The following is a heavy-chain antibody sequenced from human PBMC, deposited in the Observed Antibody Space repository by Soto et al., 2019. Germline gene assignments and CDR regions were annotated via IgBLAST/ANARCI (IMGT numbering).Heavy chain of an antibody. V-gene: IGHV4-34*01. CDR3: ARGGGYSYGFSYDY. J-gene: IGHJ4*02. CDR2: INHSGST. Sequence: SETLSLTCAVYGGSFSGYYWSWIRQPPGKGLEWIGEINHSGSTNYNPSLKSRVTISVDTSKNQFSLKLSSVTAADTAVYYCARGGGYSYGFSYDYWGQGTLVTVSS. D-gene: IGHD5-18*01. CDR1: GGSFSGYY.